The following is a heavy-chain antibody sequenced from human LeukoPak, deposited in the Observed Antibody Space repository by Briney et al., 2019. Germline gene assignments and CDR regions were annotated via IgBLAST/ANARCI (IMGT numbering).Heavy chain of an antibody. Sequence: GESLRISCKGSGYSFTSYWIGWVRQLPGKGLGWMGIIYPGDSDTRYSPSFQGQVTISADKSISTAYLQWSSLKASDTAMYYCARGPSSGYFDYSGQGTLVSASS. CDR1: GYSFTSYW. V-gene: IGHV5-51*01. D-gene: IGHD6-6*01. CDR2: IYPGDSDT. CDR3: ARGPSSGYFDY. J-gene: IGHJ4*02.